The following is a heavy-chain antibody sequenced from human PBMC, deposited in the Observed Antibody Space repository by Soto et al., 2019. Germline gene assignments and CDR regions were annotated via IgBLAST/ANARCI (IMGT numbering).Heavy chain of an antibody. Sequence: ASVKISCKTSGYNFLNYGMSWVRQAPGQGPEWMGWISVYHGNTIYAQNFQGRVTMTTDTSTSTAYMELTSLRSDDTGVYYCARDHGGATMALLYWGQGTLVTVSS. J-gene: IGHJ4*02. D-gene: IGHD3-10*01. CDR1: GYNFLNYG. V-gene: IGHV1-18*04. CDR2: ISVYHGNT. CDR3: ARDHGGATMALLY.